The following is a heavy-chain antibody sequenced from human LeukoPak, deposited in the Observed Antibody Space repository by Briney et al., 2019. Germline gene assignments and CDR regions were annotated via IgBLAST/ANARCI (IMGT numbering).Heavy chain of an antibody. CDR3: ARVGHPWGIEDAFDI. Sequence: SQTLSLTCAISEDGVSSNSATWNWIRQSPSRGLEWLGRTYYRSKWYNDYAVSVKSRITINPDTSKNQFSLQLNSVTPEDTAVYYCARVGHPWGIEDAFDIWGQGTMVTVSS. CDR1: EDGVSSNSAT. D-gene: IGHD3-16*01. V-gene: IGHV6-1*01. CDR2: TYYRSKWYN. J-gene: IGHJ3*02.